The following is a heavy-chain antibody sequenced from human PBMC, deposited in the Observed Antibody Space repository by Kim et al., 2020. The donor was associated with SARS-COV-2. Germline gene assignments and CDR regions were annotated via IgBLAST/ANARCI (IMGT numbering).Heavy chain of an antibody. D-gene: IGHD2-2*01. V-gene: IGHV1-69*13. CDR1: GGTFSSYA. CDR2: IIPIFGTA. Sequence: SVKVSCKASGGTFSSYAISWVRQAPGQGLEWMGGIIPIFGTANYAQKFQGRVSITADESTSTAYMELSSLRSEDTAVYYCARGGSVVPAASYGMDVWGQGTTVTVSS. CDR3: ARGGSVVPAASYGMDV. J-gene: IGHJ6*02.